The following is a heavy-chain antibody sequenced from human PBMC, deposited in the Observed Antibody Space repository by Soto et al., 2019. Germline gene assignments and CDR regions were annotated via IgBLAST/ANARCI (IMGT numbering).Heavy chain of an antibody. CDR1: GGSFTMYG. CDR2: IIPRFGSP. CDR3: ARDRIAAAFVNYYGMEV. D-gene: IGHD6-13*01. V-gene: IGHV1-69*01. J-gene: IGHJ6*01. Sequence: QVQLVQSGAEVKKPGSSVKVSCRPSGGSFTMYGISWVRQAPGQGLEWMGGIIPRFGSPNYAQNFQGRVTITADESASTVYMELSSLRSEDTAVYYCARDRIAAAFVNYYGMEVWGQGTTVAVSS.